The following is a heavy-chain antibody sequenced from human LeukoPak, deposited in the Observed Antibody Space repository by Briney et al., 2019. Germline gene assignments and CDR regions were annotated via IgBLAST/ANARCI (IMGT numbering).Heavy chain of an antibody. Sequence: ASVKVSCKASGYTFTSYGISWVRQAPGQGLEWMGWISAYNGNTNYAQKLQGRVTMTTDTSTSTAYMELRSLRSDDTAVYYCARNYGDYAGPYYYYMDVWGKGTTVTVSS. CDR3: ARNYGDYAGPYYYYMDV. J-gene: IGHJ6*03. CDR2: ISAYNGNT. V-gene: IGHV1-18*01. CDR1: GYTFTSYG. D-gene: IGHD4-17*01.